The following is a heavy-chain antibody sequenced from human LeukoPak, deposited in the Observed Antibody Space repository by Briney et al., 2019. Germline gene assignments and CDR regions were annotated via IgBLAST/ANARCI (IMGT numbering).Heavy chain of an antibody. CDR1: GGSIGGYY. D-gene: IGHD4-17*01. CDR2: IYYSGST. Sequence: PSETLTLTCTVSGGSIGGYYWSWIRQPPGKELEWIGYIYYSGSTNYNPSLKSRVTTSVDTSKKHFSLQLSTVTAADTSVYYCTRGTVTTYYFDYWGQGNLVTVCS. CDR3: TRGTVTTYYFDY. V-gene: IGHV4-59*01. J-gene: IGHJ4*02.